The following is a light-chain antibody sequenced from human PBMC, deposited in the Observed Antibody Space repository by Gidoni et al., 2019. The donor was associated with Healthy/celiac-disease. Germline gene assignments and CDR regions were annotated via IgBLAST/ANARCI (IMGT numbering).Light chain of an antibody. CDR2: DAS. J-gene: IGKJ4*01. CDR3: QQRSNWPLLT. Sequence: IVLTQSPATLSLSPGERATLSCRASQSVSSYLAWYQQKPGQAPRLLIYDASNRATGIPARFSGSGSGTDFTLTINCLEPEDFAVYYCQQRSNWPLLTFGGGTKVEIK. CDR1: QSVSSY. V-gene: IGKV3-11*01.